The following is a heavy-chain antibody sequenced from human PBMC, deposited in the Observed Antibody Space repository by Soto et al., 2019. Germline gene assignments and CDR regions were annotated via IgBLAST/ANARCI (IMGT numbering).Heavy chain of an antibody. CDR3: ARVGAAGTGGKRFHLEK. D-gene: IGHD6-13*01. V-gene: IGHV1-46*04. CDR1: GYSFTTYH. CDR2: VNPYDGST. J-gene: IGHJ4*02. Sequence: QVQLVQSGVDVKKPGASVKVSCKASGYSFTTYHIHWLRQAPGQGLEWMGIVNPYDGSTTYAQKLQGRVTMAGDTSMSTVYMELSSLRSEDTAVYYWARVGAAGTGGKRFHLEKWGQGAVVTVSS.